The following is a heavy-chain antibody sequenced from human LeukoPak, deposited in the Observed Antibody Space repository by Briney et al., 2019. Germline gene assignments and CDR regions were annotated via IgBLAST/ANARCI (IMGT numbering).Heavy chain of an antibody. D-gene: IGHD4-17*01. V-gene: IGHV3-21*01. CDR3: ARAYGDYGFDF. CDR1: GFTFSSYS. CDR2: ISSSSSYI. J-gene: IGHJ4*01. Sequence: GGSLRLSCAASGFTFSSYSMTWVRQAPGKGLEWVSSISSSSSYIYYADSVKGRFTISRDNAKNSLYLQMNSLRAEDTAVYFCARAYGDYGFDFWGRGTLVTVSS.